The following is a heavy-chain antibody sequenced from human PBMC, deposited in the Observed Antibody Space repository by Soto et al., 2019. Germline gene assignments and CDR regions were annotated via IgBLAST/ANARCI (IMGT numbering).Heavy chain of an antibody. CDR1: GGTFSSYA. CDR3: AKAIVHRPFGLVIPDIYYYYGMDV. Sequence: GASVKVSCKASGGTFSSYAISWVRQAPGQGLEWMGGITPIFGTANYAQKFQGRVTITADESTSTAYMELSSLRSEDTAVYYCAKAIVHRPFGLVIPDIYYYYGMDVWGQGTTVTVSS. CDR2: ITPIFGTA. D-gene: IGHD3-9*01. V-gene: IGHV1-69*13. J-gene: IGHJ6*02.